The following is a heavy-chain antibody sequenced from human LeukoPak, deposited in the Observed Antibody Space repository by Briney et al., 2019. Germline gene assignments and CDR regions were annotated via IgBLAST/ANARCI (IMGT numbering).Heavy chain of an antibody. CDR1: DGSISSYY. J-gene: IGHJ4*02. V-gene: IGHV4-59*01. D-gene: IGHD4-17*01. CDR2: IYYSGST. CDR3: ARENADYGDYDY. Sequence: SETLSLTCTVSDGSISSYYWSWIRQPPGKGLEWIGYIYYSGSTNYNPSLKSRVTISVDTSKNQFSLKLSSVTAADTAVHYCARENADYGDYDYWGQGTLVTVSS.